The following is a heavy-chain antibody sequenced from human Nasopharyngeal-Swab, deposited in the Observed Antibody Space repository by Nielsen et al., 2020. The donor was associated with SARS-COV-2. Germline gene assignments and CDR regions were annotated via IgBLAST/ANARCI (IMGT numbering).Heavy chain of an antibody. CDR3: AREGWYCSGGRCFLHYFDY. J-gene: IGHJ4*02. CDR2: ISSSSYI. Sequence: GESLKISCAASGCTFSSYSMNWVRQAPGKGLEWVSSISSSSYIYYADSVKGRFTISRDNAKNSLYLQMNSLRAEDTAVYYCAREGWYCSGGRCFLHYFDYWGQGTLVTVSS. V-gene: IGHV3-21*01. CDR1: GCTFSSYS. D-gene: IGHD2-15*01.